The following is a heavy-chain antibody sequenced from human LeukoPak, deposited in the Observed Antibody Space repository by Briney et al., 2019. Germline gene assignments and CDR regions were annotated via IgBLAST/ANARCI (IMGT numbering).Heavy chain of an antibody. Sequence: GGSLRLSCAASGFTFSDYYMSWIRQTPGKGLEWVSYISGSGSTIFSADSVKGRFIISRDNAKNSLYLQMNSLRAEDTAVYYCVRGGIASAFDIWGQGTMVTVSS. J-gene: IGHJ3*02. CDR2: ISGSGSTI. CDR1: GFTFSDYY. CDR3: VRGGIASAFDI. V-gene: IGHV3-11*04. D-gene: IGHD6-13*01.